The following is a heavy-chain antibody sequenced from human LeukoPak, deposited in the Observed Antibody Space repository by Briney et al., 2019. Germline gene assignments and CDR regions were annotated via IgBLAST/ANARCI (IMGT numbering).Heavy chain of an antibody. D-gene: IGHD6-13*01. CDR1: GFTFSSYA. V-gene: IGHV3-30-3*01. CDR3: ARGAGSSPDYYFDY. Sequence: GGSLRLSCAASGFTFSSYAMHWVRQAPGKGLEWVAVISYDGSNKYYADSVKGRFTISRDNSKNTLYLQMNSLRAEDTAVYYCARGAGSSPDYYFDYWGQGTLVTVSS. J-gene: IGHJ4*02. CDR2: ISYDGSNK.